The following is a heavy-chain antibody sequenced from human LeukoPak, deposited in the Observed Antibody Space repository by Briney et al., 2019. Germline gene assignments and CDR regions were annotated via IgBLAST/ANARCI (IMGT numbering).Heavy chain of an antibody. CDR2: INPSGGNT. J-gene: IGHJ1*01. D-gene: IGHD2-2*01. CDR3: ARSDIVVVPALIYAEYFQH. V-gene: IGHV1-46*01. CDR1: GYTFTSYY. Sequence: WASVKVSCKASGYTFTSYYMHWVRQAPGQGLEWMGIINPSGGNTNYAQKLQGRVTMTTDTSTSTAYMELRSLRSDDTAVYYCARSDIVVVPALIYAEYFQHWGQGTLVTVSS.